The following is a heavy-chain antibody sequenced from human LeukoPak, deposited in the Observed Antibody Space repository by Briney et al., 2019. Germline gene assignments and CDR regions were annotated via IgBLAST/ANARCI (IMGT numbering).Heavy chain of an antibody. Sequence: GSLRLSCSASGFSFSTYTMNWVRQAPGKGLEWVSSISSSSSYIYYADSVKGRFTISRDNAKNSLYLQMNSLRAEDTAVYYCASSRHIVVVTAIWGQGTLVTVSS. J-gene: IGHJ4*02. V-gene: IGHV3-21*01. CDR2: ISSSSSYI. CDR3: ASSRHIVVVTAI. D-gene: IGHD2-21*02. CDR1: GFSFSTYT.